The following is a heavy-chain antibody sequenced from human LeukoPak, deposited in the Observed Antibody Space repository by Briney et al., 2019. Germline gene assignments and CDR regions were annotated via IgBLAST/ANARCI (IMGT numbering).Heavy chain of an antibody. CDR3: AKFESRRTHYFDY. CDR2: ISSSGGST. D-gene: IGHD1-14*01. Sequence: GGSLRLSCAASGFTFSSYAMSWVRQAPGKGLEWVSAISSSGGSTYYADSVKGRFTISRDNSKNTLYLQMNSLRAEDTAVYYCAKFESRRTHYFDYWGQGTLVTVSS. CDR1: GFTFSSYA. J-gene: IGHJ4*02. V-gene: IGHV3-23*01.